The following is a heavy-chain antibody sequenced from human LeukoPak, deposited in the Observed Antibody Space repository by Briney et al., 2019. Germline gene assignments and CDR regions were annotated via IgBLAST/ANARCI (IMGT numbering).Heavy chain of an antibody. J-gene: IGHJ3*02. D-gene: IGHD2-21*01. CDR2: IWYDGSNK. Sequence: QSGGSLRLSCAASGSIFSSNAMHWVRQAPGKGLEWVAFIWYDGSNKYYADSVKGRFTISRDNSKNTLYLQMNSLRAEDTAVYYCARDESGDNDAFDIWGQGTMVTVSS. V-gene: IGHV3-30*02. CDR1: GSIFSSNA. CDR3: ARDESGDNDAFDI.